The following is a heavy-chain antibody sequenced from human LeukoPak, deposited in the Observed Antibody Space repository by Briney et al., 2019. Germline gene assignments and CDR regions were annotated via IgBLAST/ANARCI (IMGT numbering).Heavy chain of an antibody. CDR1: AYTFTGYY. D-gene: IGHD6-13*01. CDR2: INPNSGGT. V-gene: IGHV1-2*02. J-gene: IGHJ5*02. Sequence: ASVKVSCKASAYTFTGYYMHWVRQAPGQGLEWMGWINPNSGGTNYAQKFQGRVTMTRDTSISTAYMELSRLRSDDTAVYYCARRLGSSWVNWFDPWGQGTLVTVSS. CDR3: ARRLGSSWVNWFDP.